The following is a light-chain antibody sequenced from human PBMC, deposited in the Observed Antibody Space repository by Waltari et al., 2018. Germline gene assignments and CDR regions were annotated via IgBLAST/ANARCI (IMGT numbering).Light chain of an antibody. V-gene: IGLV2-11*01. CDR2: EVS. CDR3: CSYAGTYTLV. J-gene: IGLJ2*01. CDR1: SSDVGGNKY. Sequence: QSALTQPRSVSGSPGPSVTISCTGTSSDVGGNKYVSWYQQHPGKAPKLMIYEVSKRSSGVPDRFSGSKSGNMASLTISGLQAEDEADYYCCSYAGTYTLVFGGGTKLTVL.